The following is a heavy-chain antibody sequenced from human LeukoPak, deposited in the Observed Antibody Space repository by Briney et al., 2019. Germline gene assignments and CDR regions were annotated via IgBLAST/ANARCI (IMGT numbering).Heavy chain of an antibody. V-gene: IGHV3-74*03. J-gene: IGHJ4*02. D-gene: IGHD3-22*01. Sequence: GGSLRLSCAASGFTFSSYWMHWVRHAPGKGLVWVSRIDNAGSITTYADCVKGRFTISRDNAENTLYLQMNSLRVEDTAVYYCVRSAFHAGSGNYYDYWGQGTPVTVSS. CDR3: VRSAFHAGSGNYYDY. CDR1: GFTFSSYW. CDR2: IDNAGSIT.